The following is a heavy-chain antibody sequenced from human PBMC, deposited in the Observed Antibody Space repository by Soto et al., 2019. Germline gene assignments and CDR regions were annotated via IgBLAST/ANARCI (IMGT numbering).Heavy chain of an antibody. CDR3: AKDATNYHPPFDY. CDR2: ISGSGGSA. J-gene: IGHJ4*02. Sequence: EVQLLESGGGLVQPGGSLRLPCAASGFTFSSYAMSWVRQAPGKGLEWVSAISGSGGSANYADSVKGRFTISRDNSKNTLYLQMNSLRADDTAVYYCAKDATNYHPPFDYWGQGTLVTVSS. D-gene: IGHD2-8*01. V-gene: IGHV3-23*01. CDR1: GFTFSSYA.